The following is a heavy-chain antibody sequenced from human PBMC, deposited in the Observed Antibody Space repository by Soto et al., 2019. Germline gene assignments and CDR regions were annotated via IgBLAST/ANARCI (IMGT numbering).Heavy chain of an antibody. J-gene: IGHJ4*02. D-gene: IGHD2-21*01. V-gene: IGHV3-9*01. CDR2: ISWNSGSI. CDR1: GFTFDDYA. CDR3: AKDHTCLAYCGGVANACYGLIDY. Sequence: EVQLVESGGGLVQPGRSLRLSCAASGFTFDDYAMHWVRQAPWKGLEWVSGISWNSGSIGYADSVKGRFTISRDNAKNSLYLQMNSLRAEDTALYYCAKDHTCLAYCGGVANACYGLIDYWGQGTLVTVSS.